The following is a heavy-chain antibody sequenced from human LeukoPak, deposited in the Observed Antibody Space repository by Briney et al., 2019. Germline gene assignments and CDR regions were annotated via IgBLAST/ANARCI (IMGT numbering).Heavy chain of an antibody. V-gene: IGHV4-30-2*01. D-gene: IGHD3-22*01. Sequence: SETLSLTCAVSGGSISSGGYSWSWMRQPPGKGLEGIGYIYHSGCTYYNPSLKSRVTISVDMSKNQFSLKLSSVTAADTAVYYCARGRDDSSGYYPSYYYYGMDVWGQGTTVTVSS. CDR1: GGSISSGGYS. CDR2: IYHSGCT. CDR3: ARGRDDSSGYYPSYYYYGMDV. J-gene: IGHJ6*02.